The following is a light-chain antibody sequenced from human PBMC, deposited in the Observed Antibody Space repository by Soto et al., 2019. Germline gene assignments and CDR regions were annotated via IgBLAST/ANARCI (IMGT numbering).Light chain of an antibody. CDR1: QSVYSSY. CDR3: HQYGNGAYT. Sequence: PGERATLSCRASQSVYSSYLAWYQQKPGQAPRLLIYDASSRATGIPDRFSGSGSGTDFTLTISRLEPEDFAVYYCHQYGNGAYTFGQGTKVEMK. CDR2: DAS. V-gene: IGKV3-20*01. J-gene: IGKJ2*01.